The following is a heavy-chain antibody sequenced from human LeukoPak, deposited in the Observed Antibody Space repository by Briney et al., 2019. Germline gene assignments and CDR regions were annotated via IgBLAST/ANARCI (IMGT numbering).Heavy chain of an antibody. CDR3: ARDKQPGDN. CDR2: IYYSGSA. CDR1: AGSISGYY. J-gene: IGHJ4*02. D-gene: IGHD5-18*01. V-gene: IGHV4-59*01. Sequence: SETLSLTCTVSAGSISGYYWSWIRQPPGKGLEWSGYIYYSGSADYNPSLKSRVTISVDTSKNQFSLKLSSVTAADTAVYFCARDKQPGDNWGQGTLVTVSS.